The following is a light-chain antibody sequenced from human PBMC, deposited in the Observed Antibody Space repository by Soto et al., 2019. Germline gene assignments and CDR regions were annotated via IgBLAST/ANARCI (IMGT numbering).Light chain of an antibody. CDR3: HQRQSWPRT. CDR2: LAS. J-gene: IGKJ1*01. CDR1: QAVNTR. Sequence: TLSSFXGDRVTLSCRASQAVNTRLAWYQHKPGQAPRLLIYLASNRAAGVPARFSGSGSGTDFTLTISNVEPEDFAVYYCHQRQSWPRTFGQGTKVDIK. V-gene: IGKV3-11*01.